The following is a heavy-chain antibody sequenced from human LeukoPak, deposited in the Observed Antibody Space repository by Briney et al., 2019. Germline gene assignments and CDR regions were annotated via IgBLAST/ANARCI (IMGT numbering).Heavy chain of an antibody. V-gene: IGHV4-59*02. CDR2: ISYSGTT. CDR3: AREWGNAGLFDY. Sequence: PSETLSLTCTVSGGSVRNYYWNWIRQPPGKGLEWIGYISYSGTTNYNPSLKSRVTISVDTSKNQFSLKLSSVTAADTAVYYCAREWGNAGLFDYWGQGTLVTVSS. D-gene: IGHD1-26*01. J-gene: IGHJ4*02. CDR1: GGSVRNYY.